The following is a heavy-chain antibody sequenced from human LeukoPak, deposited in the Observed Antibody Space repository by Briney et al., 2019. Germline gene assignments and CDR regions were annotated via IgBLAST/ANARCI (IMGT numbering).Heavy chain of an antibody. V-gene: IGHV4-34*01. CDR1: GGSFSGYY. Sequence: SETLSLTCAVYGGSFSGYYWSWIRQPPGKGLEWLGEINHSGSTNYNPSLKSRVTISVDTSKNQFSLKLSSVTAADTAVYYCARSWYYYDSSGYYTDPEVDYWGQGTLVTVSS. J-gene: IGHJ4*02. CDR2: INHSGST. CDR3: ARSWYYYDSSGYYTDPEVDY. D-gene: IGHD3-22*01.